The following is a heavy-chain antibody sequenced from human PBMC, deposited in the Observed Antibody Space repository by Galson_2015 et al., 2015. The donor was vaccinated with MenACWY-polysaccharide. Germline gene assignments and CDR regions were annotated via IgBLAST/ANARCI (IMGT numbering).Heavy chain of an antibody. V-gene: IGHV3-23*01. CDR1: GFTFSNYA. Sequence: SLRLSCAASGFTFSNYAMSWVRQAPGKGLGWVSGISGSGGSTYYADSVKGRFTISRDNSKNTLYVQMNSLRAEDTAVYYCAKDQDLKGYCTSTSCKGAEYWGQGTLVTVYS. CDR3: AKDQDLKGYCTSTSCKGAEY. CDR2: ISGSGGST. J-gene: IGHJ4*02. D-gene: IGHD2-2*01.